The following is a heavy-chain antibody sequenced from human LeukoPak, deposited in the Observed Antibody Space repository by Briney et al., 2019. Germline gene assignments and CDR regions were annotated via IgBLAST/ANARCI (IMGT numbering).Heavy chain of an antibody. CDR2: INHSGST. J-gene: IGHJ4*02. V-gene: IGHV4-34*01. CDR3: ARGRILDFGVVNGGYYFDY. CDR1: GGSFSGYY. D-gene: IGHD3-3*01. Sequence: PSETLSLTCAVYGGSFSGYYWSWIRQPPGKGLEWIGEINHSGSTNYNPSLKSRVTISVDTSKNQFSLKLSSVTAADTAVYYCARGRILDFGVVNGGYYFDYWGQGTLVTVSS.